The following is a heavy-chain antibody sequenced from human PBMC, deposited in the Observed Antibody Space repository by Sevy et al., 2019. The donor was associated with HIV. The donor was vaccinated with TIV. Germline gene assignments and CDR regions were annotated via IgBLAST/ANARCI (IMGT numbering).Heavy chain of an antibody. CDR1: GFSFNNYD. D-gene: IGHD5-12*01. CDR2: ISTSSSHI. Sequence: GGCLRLSCAASGFSFNNYDMNWVRQAPGKGLEWISYISTSSSHIYYVDSVKGRFTISRDNANNSLSVQMNSLRAEDTAVYYCAREGGYTDQGMDVWGQGTTVTVSS. V-gene: IGHV3-48*01. J-gene: IGHJ6*02. CDR3: AREGGYTDQGMDV.